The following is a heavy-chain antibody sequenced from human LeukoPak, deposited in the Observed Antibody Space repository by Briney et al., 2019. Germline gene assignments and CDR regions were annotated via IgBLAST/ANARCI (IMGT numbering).Heavy chain of an antibody. CDR3: AKVIDYGLDY. V-gene: IGHV3-23*01. CDR1: GFMFSTYA. Sequence: GGSLRLSCAASGFMFSTYAMSWVRQAPGKRLEWVSTISGSGGSTYYADSVKGRFTISRDNSKNTLYLQMNSLTAEDTAVYYCAKVIDYGLDYWGQGTLVTVSS. D-gene: IGHD4-17*01. CDR2: ISGSGGST. J-gene: IGHJ4*02.